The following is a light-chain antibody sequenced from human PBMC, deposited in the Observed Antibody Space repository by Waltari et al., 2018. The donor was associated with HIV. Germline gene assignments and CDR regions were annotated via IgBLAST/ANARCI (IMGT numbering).Light chain of an antibody. CDR3: ATWDDTLNGVI. V-gene: IGLV1-44*01. Sequence: QSVLPQPPSASGTPGQRVTISCSGGRSNIGRNSVHWYQQLPGTAPRLLLYSTNQRPSRVPDRFSGSKSGTSASLAISGLQSEDEADYYCATWDDTLNGVIFGGGTKLTVL. J-gene: IGLJ2*01. CDR2: STN. CDR1: RSNIGRNS.